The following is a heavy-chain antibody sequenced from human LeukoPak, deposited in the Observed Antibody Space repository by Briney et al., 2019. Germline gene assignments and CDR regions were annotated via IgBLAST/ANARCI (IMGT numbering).Heavy chain of an antibody. CDR2: LSGSGGSP. J-gene: IGHJ5*02. D-gene: IGHD4-17*01. CDR1: GFTFSSYA. Sequence: GGSLRLSCAASGFTFSSYAMSWVRQAPGKGLEWVSALSGSGGSPHYADSVKGRFTISRDNSKNTLNLQMNSLRAEDTAVYYCAKDSTVTTSYWFDPWGQGTLVTVSS. CDR3: AKDSTVTTSYWFDP. V-gene: IGHV3-23*01.